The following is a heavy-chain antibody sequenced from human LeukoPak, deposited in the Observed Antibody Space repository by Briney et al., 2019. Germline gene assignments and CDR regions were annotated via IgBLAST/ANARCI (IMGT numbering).Heavy chain of an antibody. V-gene: IGHV4-39*07. Sequence: SETLSLTCTVSGGSISGSDYYWGWIRQPPGKGLEWIGSIYYSGRTFYNPSLKSRVTISVDTSKNQFSLKLSSVTAADTAVYYCARDHIAYGSQYYFDYWGQGTLVTVSS. CDR1: GGSISGSDYY. J-gene: IGHJ4*02. CDR2: IYYSGRT. D-gene: IGHD3-10*01. CDR3: ARDHIAYGSQYYFDY.